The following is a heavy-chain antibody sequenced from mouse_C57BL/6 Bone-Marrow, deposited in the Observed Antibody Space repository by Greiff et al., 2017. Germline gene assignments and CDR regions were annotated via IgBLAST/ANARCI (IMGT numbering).Heavy chain of an antibody. Sequence: VQLQQPGAELVRPGSSVKLSCKASGYTFTSYWMDWVKQRPGQGLEWIGNIYPSDSETHYNQKFKDKATLTVDKSSSTAYMQLISLTSEDSAVYYCARQGGYYYYAMDYWGQGTSVTVSS. V-gene: IGHV1-61*01. CDR1: GYTFTSYW. J-gene: IGHJ4*01. D-gene: IGHD2-3*01. CDR2: IYPSDSET. CDR3: ARQGGYYYYAMDY.